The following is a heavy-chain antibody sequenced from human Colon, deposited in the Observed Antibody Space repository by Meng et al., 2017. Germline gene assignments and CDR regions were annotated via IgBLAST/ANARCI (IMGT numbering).Heavy chain of an antibody. CDR3: ASVVEWELPLDI. CDR2: ISFDGSNK. CDR1: GFTFSSYA. J-gene: IGHJ3*02. D-gene: IGHD1-26*01. Sequence: GGSLRLSCAASGFTFSSYAMHWGRQAPGEGLEWVAVISFDGSNKYYADSVKGRFTISRDNSKNTLYLQMDSLRAADTAVYYCASVVEWELPLDIWGQGTMVTVSS. V-gene: IGHV3-30*04.